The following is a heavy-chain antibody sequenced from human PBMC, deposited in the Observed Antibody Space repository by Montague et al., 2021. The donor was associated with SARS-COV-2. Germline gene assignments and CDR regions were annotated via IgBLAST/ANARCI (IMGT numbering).Heavy chain of an antibody. V-gene: IGHV4-34*01. CDR3: ARGRYSSSWYGTKYYFDY. D-gene: IGHD6-13*01. Sequence: SETLSLTCAVYGGSFSCYYWSWIRQPPGKGLEWIGEITHSGSTNYNPSLKSRVTISLDTSTNQFSLKLSSVTAADTAMYYCARGRYSSSWYGTKYYFDYWGQGTLVTVSS. J-gene: IGHJ4*02. CDR2: ITHSGST. CDR1: GGSFSCYY.